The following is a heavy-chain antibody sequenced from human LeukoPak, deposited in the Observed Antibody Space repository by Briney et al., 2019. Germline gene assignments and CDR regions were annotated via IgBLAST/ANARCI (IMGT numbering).Heavy chain of an antibody. Sequence: GGSLRLSCAASGFTFSNYWMHWVRQAPGKGLVWVSRINSDGINTSYADSVKGRFTISRDNAKNTLYLQMNSLRAEDTAVYYCAKGGTGGVYTSWFDPWSQGTLVTVSS. CDR2: INSDGINT. V-gene: IGHV3-74*01. D-gene: IGHD6-6*01. CDR3: AKGGTGGVYTSWFDP. J-gene: IGHJ5*02. CDR1: GFTFSNYW.